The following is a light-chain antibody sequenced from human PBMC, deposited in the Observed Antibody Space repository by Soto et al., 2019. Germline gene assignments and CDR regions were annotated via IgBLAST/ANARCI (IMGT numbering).Light chain of an antibody. CDR2: GDY. J-gene: IGLJ3*02. CDR3: QSSDSSLSGWV. V-gene: IGLV1-40*01. CDR1: SSNIGAGYD. Sequence: QAVVTQPPSVSGAPGQRVTISCTGSSSNIGAGYDVHWYQQFPGTAPKLLIYGDYNRPSGVPDRFSGSKSGTSASLVITGLQAEDEADYYCQSSDSSLSGWVFGGGTKLTVL.